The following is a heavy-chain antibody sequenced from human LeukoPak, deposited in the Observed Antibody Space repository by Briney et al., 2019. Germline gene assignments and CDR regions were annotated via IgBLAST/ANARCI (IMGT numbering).Heavy chain of an antibody. J-gene: IGHJ4*02. CDR2: ISYDGSNK. Sequence: SGGSLRLSWAASGFTFSSYGMHWVRQAPGKGLEWVAVISYDGSNKYYADSVKGRFTISRDNSKNTLYLQMNSLRAEDTAVYYCAKEGELRCYQSHFDYWGQGTLVTVSS. CDR1: GFTFSSYG. D-gene: IGHD4-17*01. V-gene: IGHV3-30*18. CDR3: AKEGELRCYQSHFDY.